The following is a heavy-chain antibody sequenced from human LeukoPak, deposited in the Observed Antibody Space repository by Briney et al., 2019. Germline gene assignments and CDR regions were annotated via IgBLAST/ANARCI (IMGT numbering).Heavy chain of an antibody. V-gene: IGHV3-30*18. CDR3: AKQLGYCSSTSCSNYYYGMDV. D-gene: IGHD2-2*01. Sequence: GSLRLSCAASGFTFSSYGMHWVRQAPGKGLEGVAVISYDGSNKYYADSVKGRFTISRDNSKNTLYLQMNSLRAEDTAVYYCAKQLGYCSSTSCSNYYYGMDVWGKGTTVTVSS. CDR1: GFTFSSYG. J-gene: IGHJ6*04. CDR2: ISYDGSNK.